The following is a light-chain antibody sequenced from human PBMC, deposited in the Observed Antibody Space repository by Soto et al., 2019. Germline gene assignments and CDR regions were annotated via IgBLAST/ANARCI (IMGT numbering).Light chain of an antibody. J-gene: IGKJ1*01. CDR1: QSVSSN. V-gene: IGKV3-15*01. CDR2: GAS. CDR3: QQYNNWPRT. Sequence: EIVMTQSPATLSVSPGERATLSCRASQSVSSNLAWYQQKPGQAPRLLIYGASTRATGIPARFSCSGSGTEFTLTISSLQSEDFAVYYCQQYNNWPRTFGKGTKVEI.